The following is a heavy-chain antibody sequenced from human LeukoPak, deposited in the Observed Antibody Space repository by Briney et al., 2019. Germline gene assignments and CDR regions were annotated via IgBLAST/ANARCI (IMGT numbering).Heavy chain of an antibody. CDR3: ARARGSASYSSSSDLDY. J-gene: IGHJ4*02. V-gene: IGHV1-18*01. CDR1: GYTFTSYG. D-gene: IGHD6-6*01. CDR2: ISAYNGNT. Sequence: GASVKVSCKASGYTFTSYGISWVRQAPGQGLEWMGWISAYNGNTNYAQKLQGRVTMTTDTSTSTAYMELRSLRSDDTAVYYCARARGSASYSSSSDLDYWGQGTLVTVSS.